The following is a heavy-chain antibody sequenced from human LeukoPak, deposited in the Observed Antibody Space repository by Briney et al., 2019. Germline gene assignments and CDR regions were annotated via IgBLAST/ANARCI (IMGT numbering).Heavy chain of an antibody. CDR2: INPSGGST. J-gene: IGHJ3*02. Sequence: ASVKVSCKASGYTFTSYYMHWVRQAPGRGLEWMGIINPSGGSTSYAQKFQGRVTMTRDMSTSTVYMELSSLRSEDTAVYYCARELLPYYYDSSGYPAVGAFDIWGQGTMVTVSS. CDR3: ARELLPYYYDSSGYPAVGAFDI. D-gene: IGHD3-22*01. CDR1: GYTFTSYY. V-gene: IGHV1-46*01.